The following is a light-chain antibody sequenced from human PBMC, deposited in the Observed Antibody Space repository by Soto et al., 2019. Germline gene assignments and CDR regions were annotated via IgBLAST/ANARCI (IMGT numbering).Light chain of an antibody. V-gene: IGKV3-20*01. J-gene: IGKJ5*01. CDR1: RSVTNNY. CDR2: GAS. Sequence: EIVLTQSPGTLSVFPGERATLSCRASRSVTNNYLAWHQQKPGQTPRLLIYGASSRATGIPDRFSGSGSGTDFTLTISRLEPEDFAVYYCQQHGSSPITFGQGTRLEIK. CDR3: QQHGSSPIT.